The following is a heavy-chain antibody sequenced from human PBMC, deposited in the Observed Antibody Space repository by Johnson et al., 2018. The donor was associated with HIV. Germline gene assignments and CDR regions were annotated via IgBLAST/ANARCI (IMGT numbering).Heavy chain of an antibody. V-gene: IGHV3-30*02. Sequence: HVQLVESGGGVVQPGGSLRLSCAASGFTFSSNAMHWVRQAPGKGLEWVAFIVYDGRKKYYADSVWGLFTISRDNSNSTLFLQMNSLRAEDTAMYYCAKDRFMFLENPVDGFDVWGEGTMVTLSS. CDR2: IVYDGRKK. J-gene: IGHJ3*01. CDR3: AKDRFMFLENPVDGFDV. CDR1: GFTFSSNA. D-gene: IGHD3-3*01.